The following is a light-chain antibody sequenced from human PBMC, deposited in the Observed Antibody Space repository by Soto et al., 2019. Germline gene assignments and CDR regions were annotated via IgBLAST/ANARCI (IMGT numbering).Light chain of an antibody. V-gene: IGKV1-5*01. CDR1: QSISGG. Sequence: DIQMTQSPSTLSGSVVDRVTITCPASQSISGGLAWYQQKPGKAPKLLIYDASSLESGVPPRFSGSGSGTEFTLTISSLQPDDFATYYCQHYNSYSEAFGQGTKVDI. J-gene: IGKJ1*01. CDR2: DAS. CDR3: QHYNSYSEA.